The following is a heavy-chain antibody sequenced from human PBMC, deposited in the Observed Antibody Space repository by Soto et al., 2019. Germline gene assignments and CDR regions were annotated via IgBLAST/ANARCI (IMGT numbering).Heavy chain of an antibody. Sequence: QVQLVQSGAEVKKPGASVKVSCKASGYTFTSYGISWVRQAPGQGLEWMGWISAYNGNTNYAQKPQGRVTMTTDTSTSTAYMAQRSLRSDDTAVYYCASSPGYSSSWPYDYWGQGTLVTVSS. CDR2: ISAYNGNT. J-gene: IGHJ4*02. V-gene: IGHV1-18*01. D-gene: IGHD6-13*01. CDR3: ASSPGYSSSWPYDY. CDR1: GYTFTSYG.